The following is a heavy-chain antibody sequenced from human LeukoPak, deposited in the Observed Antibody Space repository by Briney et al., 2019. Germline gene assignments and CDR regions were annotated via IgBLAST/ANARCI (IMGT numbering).Heavy chain of an antibody. CDR3: ARGEYKGFDP. CDR1: GGSFSGYY. V-gene: IGHV4-34*01. CDR2: INHSGST. J-gene: IGHJ5*02. Sequence: SETLSLTCAVYGGSFSGYYWSWIRQPPGKGLEWIGEINHSGSTNYNPSLKSRVTISVDTSKNQFSLKLSSVTAADTAVYYCARGEYKGFDPWGQGTLVTVSS. D-gene: IGHD2/OR15-2a*01.